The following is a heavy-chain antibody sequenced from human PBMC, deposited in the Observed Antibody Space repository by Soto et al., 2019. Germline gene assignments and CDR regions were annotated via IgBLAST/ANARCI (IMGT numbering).Heavy chain of an antibody. J-gene: IGHJ6*03. CDR2: ISAYNGNT. CDR3: ARGHYGNSRPSYSYMDV. CDR1: GYTFTSYG. V-gene: IGHV1-18*01. D-gene: IGHD4-17*01. Sequence: GASVKVSCKASGYTFTSYGISWVRQAPGQGLEWMGWISAYNGNTNYAQKLQGRVTMTTDTSTSTAYMELRSLRSDDTAVYYCARGHYGNSRPSYSYMDVWGKGPTLTVS.